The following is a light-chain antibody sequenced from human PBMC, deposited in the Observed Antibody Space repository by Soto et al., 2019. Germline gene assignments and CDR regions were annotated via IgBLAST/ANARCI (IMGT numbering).Light chain of an antibody. CDR2: KAS. CDR3: QQRSKWRT. CDR1: QSISSW. J-gene: IGKJ1*01. V-gene: IGKV1-5*03. Sequence: DIQMTQSPSTLSASVGDRVTISCRSSQSISSWLAWYQQKPGKAPKLLIYKASSLESGVPSRFSGSGSGTDYTLTISSLEPEDFAVYYCQQRSKWRTFGQGTKVDIK.